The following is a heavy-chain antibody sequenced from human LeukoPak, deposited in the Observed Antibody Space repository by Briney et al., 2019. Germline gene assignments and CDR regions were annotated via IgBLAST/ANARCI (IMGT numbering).Heavy chain of an antibody. CDR2: IHYSGTT. V-gene: IGHV4-59*12. D-gene: IGHD3-16*01. Sequence: NPSETLSLTCTVSGGSITSYYWSWIRQPPGKGLEWIGYIHYSGTTNYNPSLKSRVTISVDTSKNQFSLKLSSVTAADTAVYYCARDRTGGLNGHRGYYGMDVWGKGTTVTVSS. CDR1: GGSITSYY. J-gene: IGHJ6*04. CDR3: ARDRTGGLNGHRGYYGMDV.